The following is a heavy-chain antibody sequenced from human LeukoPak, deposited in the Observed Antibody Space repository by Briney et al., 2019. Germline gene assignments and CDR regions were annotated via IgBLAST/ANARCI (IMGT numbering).Heavy chain of an antibody. CDR3: ARHARIVGAIGY. CDR1: GGSISSYY. Sequence: SETLSLTSTVSGGSISSYYWSWIRQPPGKGLEWIGYIYYSGSTNYNPSLKSPVTISVDTSKNQFSLKLSSVTAADTAVYYCARHARIVGAIGYWGQGTLVTVSS. CDR2: IYYSGST. V-gene: IGHV4-59*01. D-gene: IGHD1-26*01. J-gene: IGHJ4*02.